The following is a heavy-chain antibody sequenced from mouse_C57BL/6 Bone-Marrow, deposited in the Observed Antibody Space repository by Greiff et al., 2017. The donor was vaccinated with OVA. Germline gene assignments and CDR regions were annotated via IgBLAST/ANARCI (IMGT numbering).Heavy chain of an antibody. D-gene: IGHD2-3*01. CDR2: IDPEDGDT. V-gene: IGHV14-1*01. Sequence: EVQLQQSGAELVRPGASVKLSCTASGFNIKDYYMHWVKQRPEQGLEWIGRIDPEDGDTEYAPKFPGKATMTADTSSNTAYLQLSSLTSEDTAVYYCTTSDGYHYWYFDVWGTGTTVTVAS. CDR3: TTSDGYHYWYFDV. CDR1: GFNIKDYY. J-gene: IGHJ1*03.